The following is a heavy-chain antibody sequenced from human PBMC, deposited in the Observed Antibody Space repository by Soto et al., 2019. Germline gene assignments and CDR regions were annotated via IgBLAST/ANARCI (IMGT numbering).Heavy chain of an antibody. D-gene: IGHD6-25*01. CDR1: GYTLTELS. CDR3: AIDSGNRFNWFDP. Sequence: QVQLIQSGAEVKKPGASVKVSCKVSGYTLTELSIQWVRQAPGKWLEWMGGLDPEDGETIYEQKFQGRVNMTEDTFTDTAYMELTSLSSEDTAVYYCAIDSGNRFNWFDPWGQGTLVTVSS. CDR2: LDPEDGET. J-gene: IGHJ5*02. V-gene: IGHV1-24*01.